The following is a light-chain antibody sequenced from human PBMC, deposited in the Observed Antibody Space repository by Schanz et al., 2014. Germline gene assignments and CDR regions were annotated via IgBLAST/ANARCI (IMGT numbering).Light chain of an antibody. V-gene: IGKV3-15*01. CDR1: QSVSTN. CDR3: QQYNNWLWT. CDR2: GAS. J-gene: IGKJ1*01. Sequence: IAVTQSPATLSVSPGESATLSCRASQSVSTNLAWYQQKPGQAPRLLIYGASTRATGIQARFSGSGSGTEFTLTISSLQSEDFAVYYCQQYNNWLWTFGQGTKVEI.